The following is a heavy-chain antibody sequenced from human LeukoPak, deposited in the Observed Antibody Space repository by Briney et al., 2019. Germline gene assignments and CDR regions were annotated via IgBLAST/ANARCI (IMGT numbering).Heavy chain of an antibody. J-gene: IGHJ5*02. CDR1: GYSFSSFG. CDR2: ISGYNGNT. V-gene: IGHV1-18*01. CDR3: ARESGSEAGTRWFDP. Sequence: GASVKVSCKTSGYSFSSFGTSWVRQAPGQGLEWMGWISGYNGNTNYAQNFQGRVTMTTDTSTTTAYMELRSLRSDDTAVYYCARESGSEAGTRWFDPWGQGTLVTVSS. D-gene: IGHD6-13*01.